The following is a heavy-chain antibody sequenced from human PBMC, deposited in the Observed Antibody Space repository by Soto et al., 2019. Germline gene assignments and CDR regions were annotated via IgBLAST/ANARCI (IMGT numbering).Heavy chain of an antibody. D-gene: IGHD2-15*01. CDR3: ARAVSCSGGSCSSSFDY. CDR1: GFTFSSYA. J-gene: IGHJ4*03. V-gene: IGHV3-30-3*01. Sequence: GGSLRLSCAASGFTFSSYAMHWVRQAPGKGLEWVAVISYDGSNKYYADSVKGRFTISRDNSKNTLYLQMNSLRAEDTAVYYCARAVSCSGGSCSSSFDYWGQGTLVTVSS. CDR2: ISYDGSNK.